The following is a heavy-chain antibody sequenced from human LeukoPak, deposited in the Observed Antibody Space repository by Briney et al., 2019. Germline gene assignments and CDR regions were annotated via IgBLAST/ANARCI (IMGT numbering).Heavy chain of an antibody. V-gene: IGHV1-18*01. Sequence: GASVKVSCKASGYTFTSYGISWVRQAPGQGLEWMGWISAYNGNTNYAQKLQGRVTMTTDTSTSTAYMELRSLRSDDTAVYYCASSPSIAAAGFLDYWGQGTLVTVSS. CDR3: ASSPSIAAAGFLDY. CDR1: GYTFTSYG. D-gene: IGHD6-13*01. CDR2: ISAYNGNT. J-gene: IGHJ4*02.